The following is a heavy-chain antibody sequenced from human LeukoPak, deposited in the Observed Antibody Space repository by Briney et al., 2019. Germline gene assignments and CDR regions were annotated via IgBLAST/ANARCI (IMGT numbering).Heavy chain of an antibody. Sequence: ASVKVSCKASGYTFTGYYMHWVRQAPGQGLEWMGWINPNSGGTNYAQKFQGRVTMTRDTSISTAYMELGSLRSDDTAVYYCARDLGDTYGSVGDFDYWGQGTLVTVSS. V-gene: IGHV1-2*02. CDR3: ARDLGDTYGSVGDFDY. CDR2: INPNSGGT. D-gene: IGHD3-10*01. J-gene: IGHJ4*02. CDR1: GYTFTGYY.